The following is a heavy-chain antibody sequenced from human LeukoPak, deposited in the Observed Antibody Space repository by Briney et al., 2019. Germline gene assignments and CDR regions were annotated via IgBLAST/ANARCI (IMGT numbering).Heavy chain of an antibody. D-gene: IGHD6-13*01. J-gene: IGHJ4*02. CDR1: GFTFSSYS. CDR3: AGEPIATAGIVGYY. Sequence: PGGSLRLSCAASGFTFSSYSMNWVRQAPGKGLEWVSSISSSSSYIYYAGSVEGRFTISRDNAKNSLYLQMNSLRAEDTAVYYCAGEPIATAGIVGYYWGQGTLATVSS. V-gene: IGHV3-21*01. CDR2: ISSSSSYI.